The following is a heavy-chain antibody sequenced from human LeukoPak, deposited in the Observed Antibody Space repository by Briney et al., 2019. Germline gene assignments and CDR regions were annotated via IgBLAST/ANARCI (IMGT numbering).Heavy chain of an antibody. D-gene: IGHD3-16*02. J-gene: IGHJ6*03. V-gene: IGHV4-4*07. Sequence: SETLSLTCTVSGGSISSYYWSWIRQPAGKGLEWIGRIYTSGSTNYNPSLKSRVTMSVDTSKNQFSLKLSSVTAADTAVYYCARQYVWGSYRKYNKYYYYYMDVWGKGTTVTVSS. CDR1: GGSISSYY. CDR2: IYTSGST. CDR3: ARQYVWGSYRKYNKYYYYYMDV.